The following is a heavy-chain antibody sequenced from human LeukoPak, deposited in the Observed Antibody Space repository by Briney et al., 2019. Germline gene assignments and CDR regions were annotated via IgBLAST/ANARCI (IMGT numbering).Heavy chain of an antibody. CDR1: GGSFSGSY. CDR2: INHSGST. CDR3: AGSGHYSDTSGYYLR. V-gene: IGHV4-34*01. J-gene: IGHJ4*02. Sequence: SETLSLTCAVYGGSFSGSYRTWIRQPPGKGLEWIGEINHSGSTNYNPSLKSRVTISPDTSKNQFSLKLSSVTAADTAVYYCAGSGHYSDTSGYYLRWGQGTLVTVSS. D-gene: IGHD3-22*01.